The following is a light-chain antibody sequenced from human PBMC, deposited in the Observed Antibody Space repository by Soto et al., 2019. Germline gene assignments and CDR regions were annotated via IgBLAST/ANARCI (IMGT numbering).Light chain of an antibody. Sequence: ERVMTQSPATLSVSPGERATLSCRASQSVGSNLAWYQQKPGQAPRLLIYGASSRATGIPDRFSGSGSGTEFTLTISRLEPEDFTVYYCHHYETFGQGTKVDIK. J-gene: IGKJ1*01. CDR3: HHYET. CDR2: GAS. CDR1: QSVGSN. V-gene: IGKV3D-15*01.